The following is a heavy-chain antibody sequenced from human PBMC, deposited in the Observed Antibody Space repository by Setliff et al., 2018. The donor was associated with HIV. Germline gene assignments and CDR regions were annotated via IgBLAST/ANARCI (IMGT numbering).Heavy chain of an antibody. D-gene: IGHD2-2*01. CDR2: INYSGTT. CDR3: ARGRDSSTWYFSHFYYYYYMDV. J-gene: IGHJ6*03. CDR1: DGSLSGYF. V-gene: IGHV4-34*01. Sequence: PSETLSLTCSVSDGSLSGYFWTWIRQSPGKGLEWIGEINYSGTTNYNPSLRSRVTISIDTSKNQFFLKLTSVTAADLARYFCARGRDSSTWYFSHFYYYYYMDVWSRGTTVTVSS.